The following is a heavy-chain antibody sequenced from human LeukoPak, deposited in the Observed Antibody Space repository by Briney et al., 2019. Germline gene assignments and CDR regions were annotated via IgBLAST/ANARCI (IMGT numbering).Heavy chain of an antibody. CDR1: GYTFSSFS. CDR2: IDTNTARP. CDR3: AREGGVMATILLGY. D-gene: IGHD5-24*01. V-gene: IGHV7-4-1*02. Sequence: ASVKVSCKASGYTFSSFSINWIRQAPGQGLEWMGWIDTNTARPTYAQDFTGRFVFSLDTSVSTAYLQISSLKAEDTAVYYCAREGGVMATILLGYWGQGTLVTVSS. J-gene: IGHJ4*02.